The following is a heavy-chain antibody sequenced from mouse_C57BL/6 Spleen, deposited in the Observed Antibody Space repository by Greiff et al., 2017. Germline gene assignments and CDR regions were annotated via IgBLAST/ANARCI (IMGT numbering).Heavy chain of an antibody. CDR3: TTTWYFDY. V-gene: IGHV14-4*01. J-gene: IGHJ2*01. Sequence: EVHLVESGAELVRPGASVKLSCTASGFNIKDDYMHWVKQRPEQGLEWIGWIDPENGDTEYASKFQGKATITADTSSNTAYLQLSSLTSEDTAVYYCTTTWYFDYWGQGTTLTVSS. CDR1: GFNIKDDY. CDR2: IDPENGDT.